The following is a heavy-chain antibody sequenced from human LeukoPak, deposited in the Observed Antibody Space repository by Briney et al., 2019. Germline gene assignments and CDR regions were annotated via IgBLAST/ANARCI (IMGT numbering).Heavy chain of an antibody. CDR3: ARGAVGYYGSGSYYNFDY. J-gene: IGHJ4*02. V-gene: IGHV4-39*07. CDR2: MYYSGST. Sequence: SETLSLTCTVSGGSISSSSYYWGWIRQPPGKGPEWIVSMYYSGSTFYNPSLKSRVTISVDTSKNQFSLKLSSVTAADAAVYYCARGAVGYYGSGSYYNFDYWGQGTLVTVSS. D-gene: IGHD3-10*01. CDR1: GGSISSSSYY.